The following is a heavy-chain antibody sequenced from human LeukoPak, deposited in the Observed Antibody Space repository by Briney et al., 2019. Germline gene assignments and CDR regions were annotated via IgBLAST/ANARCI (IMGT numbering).Heavy chain of an antibody. V-gene: IGHV1-46*01. CDR2: INPSGGST. CDR1: GYTFTDHY. Sequence: ASVKVSCKASGYTFTDHYMHWVRQAPGQGLEWMGIINPSGGSTSYAQKFQGRVTMTRDMSTSTVYMELSSLRSEDTAVYYCARRYSSGCFDYWGQGTLVTVSS. D-gene: IGHD6-19*01. CDR3: ARRYSSGCFDY. J-gene: IGHJ4*02.